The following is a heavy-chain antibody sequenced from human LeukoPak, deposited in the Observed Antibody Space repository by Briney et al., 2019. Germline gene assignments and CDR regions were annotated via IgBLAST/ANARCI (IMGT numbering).Heavy chain of an antibody. CDR2: IYYSGST. Sequence: SETLSLTCTVSGGSVSSGTYYWSWIRQPPGEGPEWIGYIYYSGSTNYNPSLKSRVTISVDTSKNQFSLKLSSVTAADTAVYYCARVEWLGELSPFDIWGQGTMVTVSS. CDR1: GGSVSSGTYY. D-gene: IGHD3-10*01. CDR3: ARVEWLGELSPFDI. V-gene: IGHV4-61*01. J-gene: IGHJ3*02.